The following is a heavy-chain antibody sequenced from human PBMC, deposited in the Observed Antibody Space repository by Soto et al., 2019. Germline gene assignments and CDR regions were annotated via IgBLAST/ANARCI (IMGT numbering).Heavy chain of an antibody. J-gene: IGHJ4*02. CDR3: AGDPEGINDFDY. Sequence: EVQLVESGGGLVQPGGSLRLSCAASGFTCSHYGMNSARQAPGRGLEWDTHMNSGGGTKPYSDSVKGRFTISRDDAKNTLYLQRNSLRADDTAIYYCAGDPEGINDFDYWGQRTLVTVSS. V-gene: IGHV3-48*03. CDR2: MNSGGGTK. D-gene: IGHD2-21*01. CDR1: GFTCSHYG.